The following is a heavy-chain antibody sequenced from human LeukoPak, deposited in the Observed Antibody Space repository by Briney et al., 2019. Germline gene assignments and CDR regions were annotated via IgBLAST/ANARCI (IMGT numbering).Heavy chain of an antibody. D-gene: IGHD3-22*01. CDR2: IYYSGST. Sequence: SETLSLTCTVSGGSISSHYWIWIRQPPGKGLEWIGYIYYSGSTNYNPSLKSRVTISVDTSKNQFSLKLSSVTAADTAVYYCARARGTYYYDSSGYYGLRTEAFDIWGQGTMVTVSS. J-gene: IGHJ3*02. CDR3: ARARGTYYYDSSGYYGLRTEAFDI. CDR1: GGSISSHY. V-gene: IGHV4-59*11.